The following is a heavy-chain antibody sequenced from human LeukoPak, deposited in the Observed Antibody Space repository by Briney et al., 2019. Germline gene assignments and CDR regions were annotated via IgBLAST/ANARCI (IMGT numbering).Heavy chain of an antibody. Sequence: PGGSLRLSCAASGFTFSSYAMSWVRQAPGKGLEWVSAISGSGGSTYYADSVKGRFTISRDNSKNTLYLQMNSLRAEDTAVYYCAKDFTCSSTRCTNNWFDPWGQGTLVTVSS. CDR1: GFTFSSYA. J-gene: IGHJ5*02. CDR2: ISGSGGST. CDR3: AKDFTCSSTRCTNNWFDP. D-gene: IGHD2-2*01. V-gene: IGHV3-23*01.